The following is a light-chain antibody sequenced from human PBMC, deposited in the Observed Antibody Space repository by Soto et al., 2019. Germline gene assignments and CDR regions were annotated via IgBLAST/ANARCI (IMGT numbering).Light chain of an antibody. J-gene: IGLJ1*01. CDR3: SSYTSSSTLPYV. CDR1: SSDVGGYNY. V-gene: IGLV2-14*01. Sequence: QSALTQPASVSGSPGQSITISCTGTSSDVGGYNYVSWYQQHPGKAPKLMIYDVSNRPSGVSNRFSGSKSGNTASLXISGLQAEDEADYYCSSYTSSSTLPYVFGTGTKLTVL. CDR2: DVS.